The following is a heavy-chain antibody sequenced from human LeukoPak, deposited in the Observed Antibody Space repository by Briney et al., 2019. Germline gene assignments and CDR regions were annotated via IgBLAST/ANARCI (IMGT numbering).Heavy chain of an antibody. V-gene: IGHV1-46*01. CDR2: INPSGGST. J-gene: IGHJ5*02. Sequence: GASVKVSCKASGYTFTSYYMHWVRQPPGQGLEGMGIINPSGGSTSYAQKFQGRVTMTRDTSTSTVYMELSSLRSEDTAVYYCARMGHCSGGSCVQPSRSLDPWGQGTLVTVSS. D-gene: IGHD2-15*01. CDR3: ARMGHCSGGSCVQPSRSLDP. CDR1: GYTFTSYY.